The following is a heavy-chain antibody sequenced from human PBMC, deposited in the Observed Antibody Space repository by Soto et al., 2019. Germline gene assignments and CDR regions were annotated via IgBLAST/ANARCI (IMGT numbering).Heavy chain of an antibody. CDR1: GFTFSSYA. CDR2: ISGSGGST. D-gene: IGHD3-3*01. V-gene: IGHV3-23*01. Sequence: GGSLRLSCAASGFTFSSYAMSWVRQAPGKGLEWVSAISGSGGSTYYADSVKGRFTISRDNSKNTLYLQMNSLRAEDTAVYYCAKGRPPYDFWSGYYTGMRGPLRIYFDYWGQGTLVTVSS. CDR3: AKGRPPYDFWSGYYTGMRGPLRIYFDY. J-gene: IGHJ4*02.